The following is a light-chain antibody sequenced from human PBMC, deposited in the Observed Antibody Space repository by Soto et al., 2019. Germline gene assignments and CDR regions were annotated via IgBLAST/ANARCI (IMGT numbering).Light chain of an antibody. CDR2: DVT. Sequence: QSALTQPASVSGSPGQSITISCTGTSSDVGGYNFVSWYQQHPDKATKLMIYDVTNRPSGVSNRFSGSKSGNTASLTISGLQAEDEADYYCSSYTSISTYVFGTGTRSPS. V-gene: IGLV2-14*01. CDR1: SSDVGGYNF. J-gene: IGLJ1*01. CDR3: SSYTSISTYV.